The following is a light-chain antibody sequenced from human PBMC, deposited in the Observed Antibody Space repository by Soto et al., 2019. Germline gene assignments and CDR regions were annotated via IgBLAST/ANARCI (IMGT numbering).Light chain of an antibody. CDR3: LLSYSGVWV. CDR2: DTT. CDR1: TGTVTSGHY. V-gene: IGLV7-46*01. Sequence: QAVVTQEPSLTVSPGGTVTLTCGSSTGTVTSGHYHYWFQQKPGQAPRTLIYDTTNKHSWTPARFSGSLLGGKAALTRSGAQPEDEADYYCLLSYSGVWVFGGGTKVTVL. J-gene: IGLJ3*02.